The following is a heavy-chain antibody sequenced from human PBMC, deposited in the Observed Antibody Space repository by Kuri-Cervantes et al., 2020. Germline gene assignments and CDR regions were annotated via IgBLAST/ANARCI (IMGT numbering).Heavy chain of an antibody. V-gene: IGHV1-18*01. CDR2: ISAYNGNT. CDR3: AREPRDTEYCGGDCGFDR. CDR1: GYTFTSYG. D-gene: IGHD2-21*02. J-gene: IGHJ5*02. Sequence: ASVKVSCKASGYTFTSYGISWVRQAPGQGLEWMGWISAYNGNTNYAQKLQGRVTMTTDTSTSTAYMELRSLRSDDTAVYYCAREPRDTEYCGGDCGFDRWGQGTLVTVSS.